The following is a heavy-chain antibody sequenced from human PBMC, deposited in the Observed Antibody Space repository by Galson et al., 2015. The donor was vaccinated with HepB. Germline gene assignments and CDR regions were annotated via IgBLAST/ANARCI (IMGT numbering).Heavy chain of an antibody. J-gene: IGHJ3*02. CDR1: GYTFTSYG. CDR2: ISAYNGNT. CDR3: AIPAGYSNYDQAFDI. V-gene: IGHV1-18*04. Sequence: SVKVSCKASGYTFTSYGISWVRQAPGQGLEWMGWISAYNGNTNYAQKLQGRVTMTTDTSTSTAYMELRSLRSDDTAVYYCAIPAGYSNYDQAFDIWGQGTMVTVSS. D-gene: IGHD4-11*01.